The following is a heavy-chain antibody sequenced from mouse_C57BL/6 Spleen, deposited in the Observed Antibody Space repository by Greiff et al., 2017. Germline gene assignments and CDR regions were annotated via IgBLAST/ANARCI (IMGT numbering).Heavy chain of an antibody. D-gene: IGHD3-2*02. J-gene: IGHJ2*01. V-gene: IGHV1-26*01. CDR2: INPNNGGT. Sequence: VQLQQSGPELVKPGASVKISCKASGYTFTDYYMNWVKQSHGKSLEWIGDINPNNGGTSYNQKFKGKATLTVDKSSSTAYMELRSLTSEDSAVDYCARGLRLLDYWGQGTTLTVSS. CDR1: GYTFTDYY. CDR3: ARGLRLLDY.